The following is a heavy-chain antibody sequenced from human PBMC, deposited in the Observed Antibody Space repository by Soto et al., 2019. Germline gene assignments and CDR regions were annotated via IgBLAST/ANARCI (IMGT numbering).Heavy chain of an antibody. V-gene: IGHV1-69*04. D-gene: IGHD5-12*01. CDR2: FYPMVGVA. CDR3: AREMTSTTSDTSFDY. J-gene: IGHJ4*02. CDR1: GGTFDRYT. Sequence: QVQLIQSGSEMKKPGSSVKVPCQAPGGTFDRYTVSWVRQAPGQGLEWMGRFYPMVGVAKYSPNFEGRVTLTADRSTSRAYLVLSSLRSDDTAVYYCAREMTSTTSDTSFDYWGQGTLISVS.